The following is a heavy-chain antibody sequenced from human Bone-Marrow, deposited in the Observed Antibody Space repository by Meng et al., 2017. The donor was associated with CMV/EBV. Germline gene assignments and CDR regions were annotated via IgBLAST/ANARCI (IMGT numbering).Heavy chain of an antibody. Sequence: GSLRLSCTVSGGSISSYYWSWIRQPPGKGLEWIGYIDYSGSTNYNPSLKSRVAISVDTSKNQFSMKLSSVTAADTAVYFCASTPSLTIFGVGFSLNYWGQGTLVTVSS. CDR3: ASTPSLTIFGVGFSLNY. CDR1: GGSISSYY. D-gene: IGHD3-3*01. J-gene: IGHJ4*02. CDR2: IDYSGST. V-gene: IGHV4-59*01.